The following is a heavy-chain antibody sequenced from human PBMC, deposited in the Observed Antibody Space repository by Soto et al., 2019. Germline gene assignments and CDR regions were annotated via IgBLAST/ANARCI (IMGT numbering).Heavy chain of an antibody. D-gene: IGHD3-10*02. CDR3: AKDRNHLPMSLFDY. CDR1: GFTFSSYV. V-gene: IGHV3-23*01. Sequence: GGSLRLSCVASGFTFSSYVMNWVRQAPGQGLEWVSAISGSGASTFYPDSVKGRFSISRDNSKNMVYLQMDSLRAEDTAVYYCAKDRNHLPMSLFDYWGQGALVTVSS. CDR2: ISGSGAST. J-gene: IGHJ4*02.